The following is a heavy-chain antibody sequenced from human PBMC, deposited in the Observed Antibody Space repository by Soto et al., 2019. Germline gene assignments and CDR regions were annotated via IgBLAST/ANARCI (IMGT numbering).Heavy chain of an antibody. J-gene: IGHJ3*02. D-gene: IGHD4-4*01. V-gene: IGHV3-21*01. CDR3: ARIPTVCHAFDI. Sequence: GGSLRLSCAASGFPFSSYSMNLVRQSPGKGLEWVSSISSSSSYIYYADSVKGRFTISRDNAKNSLYLQMNSLRAEDTAVYYCARIPTVCHAFDIWDQGTMVTVSS. CDR1: GFPFSSYS. CDR2: ISSSSSYI.